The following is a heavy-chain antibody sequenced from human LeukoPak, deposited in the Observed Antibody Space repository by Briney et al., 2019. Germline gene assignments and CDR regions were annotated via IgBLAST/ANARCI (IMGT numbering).Heavy chain of an antibody. Sequence: PGGSLRLSCAASGFTVSSNYMSWVRQAPGKGLVWVSRINTDGSSTSYADSVKGRFTISRDNAKNTLYLQMNSLRAEDTAVYYCASGGSTELLDYWGQGTLVTVSS. V-gene: IGHV3-74*01. CDR1: GFTVSSNY. CDR2: INTDGSST. CDR3: ASGGSTELLDY. D-gene: IGHD1-26*01. J-gene: IGHJ4*02.